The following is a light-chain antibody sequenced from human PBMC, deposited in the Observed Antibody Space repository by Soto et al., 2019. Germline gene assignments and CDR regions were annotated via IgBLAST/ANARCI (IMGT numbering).Light chain of an antibody. Sequence: DIQVTQSPSSVSSSIGYIVHLPCLASQSISSYLNWYQQKPGKAPKLLIYGASSLQGGVPSRFSGSGSGTDFTLTISSLQPEDFATYYCQQLNSYPITFGQGTRLEIK. V-gene: IGKV1-39*01. CDR2: GAS. CDR3: QQLNSYPIT. CDR1: QSISSY. J-gene: IGKJ5*01.